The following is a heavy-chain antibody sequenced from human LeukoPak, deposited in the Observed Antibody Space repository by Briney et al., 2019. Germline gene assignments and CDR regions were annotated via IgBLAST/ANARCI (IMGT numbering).Heavy chain of an antibody. CDR2: IYPGDSDT. CDR3: ARRGEQLVRDAFDI. D-gene: IGHD6-6*01. Sequence: GESLKISCKGSGYRFATYWIGWVRQMPGKGLEWIGIIYPGDSDTRYSPSFQGQVTISADKSISTAYLQWSSLKASDTAMYYCARRGEQLVRDAFDIWGQGTMVTVSS. CDR1: GYRFATYW. V-gene: IGHV5-51*01. J-gene: IGHJ3*02.